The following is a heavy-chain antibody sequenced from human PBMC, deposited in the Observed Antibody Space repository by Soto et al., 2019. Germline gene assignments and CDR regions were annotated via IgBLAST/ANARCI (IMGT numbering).Heavy chain of an antibody. J-gene: IGHJ4*02. CDR3: ARDPCDY. CDR2: IWYDGSNN. CDR1: GFTFSSYG. V-gene: IGHV3-33*01. Sequence: QVQLVESGGGVVQPGRSLRLSCAASGFTFSSYGMHWVRQAPGKGLEWVAVIWYDGSNNYYADSVKGRFTISGDNSKNTLYLQMNSLRAEDTAVYYCARDPCDYWGQGNLVTVSS.